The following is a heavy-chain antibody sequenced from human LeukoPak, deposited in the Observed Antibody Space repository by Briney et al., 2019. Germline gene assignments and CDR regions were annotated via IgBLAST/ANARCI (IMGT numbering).Heavy chain of an antibody. J-gene: IGHJ4*02. CDR2: IKQDGSEK. CDR3: ARDRGYSSSSRYFDY. CDR1: GFTFSSYW. D-gene: IGHD6-6*01. Sequence: PGGSLRLSCAASGFTFSSYWMSWVRQAPGKGLERVANIKQDGSEKYYVDSVKGRFTISRDNAKNSLYLQMNSLRAEDTAVYYCARDRGYSSSSRYFDYWGQGTLVTVSS. V-gene: IGHV3-7*01.